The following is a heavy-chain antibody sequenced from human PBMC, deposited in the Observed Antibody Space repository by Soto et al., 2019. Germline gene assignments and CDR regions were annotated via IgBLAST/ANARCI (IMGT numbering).Heavy chain of an antibody. CDR1: GFTFSNYN. CDR3: AGGSYYWFDS. CDR2: IGSSTGYI. V-gene: IGHV3-21*01. D-gene: IGHD3-10*01. Sequence: GGSLRLSCAASGFTFSNYNRNWVRQAPGKGLEWVSFIGSSTGYIYYADSVKGRFTISRDNAKNSLYLQMNSLRAEDTAVYYCAGGSYYWFDSWGRGTLVTVSS. J-gene: IGHJ5*01.